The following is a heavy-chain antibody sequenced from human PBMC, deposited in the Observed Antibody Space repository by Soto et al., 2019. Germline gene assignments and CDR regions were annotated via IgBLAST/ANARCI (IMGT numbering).Heavy chain of an antibody. J-gene: IGHJ3*02. CDR1: GFSLSTSGVG. V-gene: IGHV2-5*02. CDR3: AKGSSSSDAFDI. D-gene: IGHD6-13*01. CDR2: IYWDDDK. Sequence: QITLKESGPTLVKPTQTLTLTCTFSGFSLSTSGVGVGWIRQPPGKALEWLALIYWDDDKRYSPSLKSRLTITKDTSQNQVVLTMTNMDPVDTATYYCAKGSSSSDAFDIWGQGTMVTVSS.